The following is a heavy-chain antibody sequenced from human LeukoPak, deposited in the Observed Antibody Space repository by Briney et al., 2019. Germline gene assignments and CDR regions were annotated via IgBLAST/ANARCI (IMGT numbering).Heavy chain of an antibody. CDR3: AKDFRSGYDSDAFDI. V-gene: IGHV3-30*18. J-gene: IGHJ3*02. CDR1: GFTFSSYW. CDR2: ISYDGSNK. Sequence: PGGSLRLSCAASGFTFSSYWMSWVRQAPGKGLEWVAVISYDGSNKYYADSVKGRFTISRDNSKNTLYLQMNSLRAEDTAVYYCAKDFRSGYDSDAFDIWGQGTMVTVSS. D-gene: IGHD5-12*01.